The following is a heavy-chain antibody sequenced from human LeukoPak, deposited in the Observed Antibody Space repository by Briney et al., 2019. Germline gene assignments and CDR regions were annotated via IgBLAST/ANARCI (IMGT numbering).Heavy chain of an antibody. CDR2: IYSSAST. D-gene: IGHD6-19*01. CDR1: VGSISGYY. CDR3: ARRAVAENYFDY. Sequence: PSETLSLTCTVSVGSISGYYWSWIRQPPGKGLEWIGYIYSSASTTYNSSLKSRVTISVDTSKNQFSLKLSSVTAADTAVYYCARRAVAENYFDYWGQGTLVTVSS. V-gene: IGHV4-4*09. J-gene: IGHJ4*02.